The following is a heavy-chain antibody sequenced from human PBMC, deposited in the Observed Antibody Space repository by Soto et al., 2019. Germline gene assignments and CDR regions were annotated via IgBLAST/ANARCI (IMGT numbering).Heavy chain of an antibody. CDR3: ARRGPGCTNGVCYTGEYYFDY. CDR2: IIPIFGTA. V-gene: IGHV1-69*12. D-gene: IGHD2-8*01. Sequence: QVQLVQSGAEVKKPGSSVKVSCKASGGTFSSYAISWVRQAPGQGLEWMGGIIPIFGTANYAQKFQGRVTITADESTSTADMELSSLRSEDTAVYYCARRGPGCTNGVCYTGEYYFDYWGQGTLVTVSS. J-gene: IGHJ4*02. CDR1: GGTFSSYA.